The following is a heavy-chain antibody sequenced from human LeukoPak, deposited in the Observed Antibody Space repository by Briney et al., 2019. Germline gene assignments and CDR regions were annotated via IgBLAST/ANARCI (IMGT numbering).Heavy chain of an antibody. V-gene: IGHV1-2*02. Sequence: ASVKVSCKASGYTFTGYYMHWVRQAPGQGLEWMGWINPNSGGTNYAQKFQGRVTMTTDTSTSTAYMELRSLRSDDTAVYYCARDLNYGGRLDYWGQGTLVTVSS. CDR2: INPNSGGT. CDR1: GYTFTGYY. CDR3: ARDLNYGGRLDY. J-gene: IGHJ4*02. D-gene: IGHD4-23*01.